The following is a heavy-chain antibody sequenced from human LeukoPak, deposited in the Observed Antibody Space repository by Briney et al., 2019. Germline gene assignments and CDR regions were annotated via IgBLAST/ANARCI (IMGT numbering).Heavy chain of an antibody. CDR3: AKDLYSGSYYDY. V-gene: IGHV3-30*18. CDR2: ISYDGNNK. D-gene: IGHD1-26*01. J-gene: IGHJ4*02. CDR1: GFTFSSYG. Sequence: GGSLRLSCAASGFTFSSYGMHWVRQAPGKGLEGVAAISYDGNNKYYADSVKGRFTISRDNSKNTLYLQMNSLRAEDTAVYYCAKDLYSGSYYDYWGQGTLVTVSS.